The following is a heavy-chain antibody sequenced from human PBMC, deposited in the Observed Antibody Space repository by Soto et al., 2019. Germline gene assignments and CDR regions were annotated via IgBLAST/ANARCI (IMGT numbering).Heavy chain of an antibody. V-gene: IGHV1-69*13. Sequence: AVKVSCKASGGTFSSYAISWVRQAPGQGLEWMGGIIPIFGTANYAQKFQGRVTITADESTSTAYMELSSLRSEDTAVYYCARTTYGGNYYFDYWGQGTLVTVSS. J-gene: IGHJ4*02. CDR2: IIPIFGTA. D-gene: IGHD4-17*01. CDR1: GGTFSSYA. CDR3: ARTTYGGNYYFDY.